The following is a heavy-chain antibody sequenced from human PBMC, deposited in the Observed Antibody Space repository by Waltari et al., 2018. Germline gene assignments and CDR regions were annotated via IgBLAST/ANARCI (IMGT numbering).Heavy chain of an antibody. J-gene: IGHJ6*02. Sequence: QVQLQESGPGLVKPSETLSLTCTVSGGSVSSGSYYWSWIRQPPGQGLEWIGYIYYSGSTNYNPSLKSRVTISVDTSKNQFSLKLSSVTAADTAVYYCARGTMVRGVIAYYYYGMDVWGQGTTVTVSS. CDR3: ARGTMVRGVIAYYYYGMDV. V-gene: IGHV4-61*01. CDR2: IYYSGST. D-gene: IGHD3-10*01. CDR1: GGSVSSGSYY.